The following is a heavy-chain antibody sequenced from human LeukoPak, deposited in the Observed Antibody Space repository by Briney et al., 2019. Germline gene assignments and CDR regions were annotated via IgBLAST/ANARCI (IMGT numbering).Heavy chain of an antibody. Sequence: GGSLRLSCAASGLTFSSDSINWVRHPPGKGLEWVPSISTTSSHIYYADSVKSRFTISRDNTKNSLYLQMNSLRAEDTAVYDCARVVGYYYYMDVWGKGTTVTVSS. J-gene: IGHJ6*03. CDR3: ARVVGYYYYMDV. CDR1: GLTFSSDS. V-gene: IGHV3-21*01. D-gene: IGHD1-26*01. CDR2: ISTTSSHI.